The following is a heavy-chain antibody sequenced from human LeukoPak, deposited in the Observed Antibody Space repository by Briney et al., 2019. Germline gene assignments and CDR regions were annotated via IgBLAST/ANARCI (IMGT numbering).Heavy chain of an antibody. Sequence: PGGSLRLSCAASGFTFITYSMNWVRQAPGKGLEWVSSISSSSSYIYYADSVRGRFTISRDNPKNSLYLQMNSLRAEDTAIYYCAKNGDRGAYCTGGTCYPYFYYYMDVWGRGTTVTI. CDR3: AKNGDRGAYCTGGTCYPYFYYYMDV. CDR2: ISSSSSYI. V-gene: IGHV3-21*04. J-gene: IGHJ6*03. D-gene: IGHD2-15*01. CDR1: GFTFITYS.